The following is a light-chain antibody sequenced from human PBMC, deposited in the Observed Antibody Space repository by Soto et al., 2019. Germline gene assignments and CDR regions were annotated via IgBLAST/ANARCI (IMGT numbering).Light chain of an antibody. Sequence: QSVLTQSSSASASLGSSVKLTCTLSSGQSTYIIAWHQQQPGKAPRYLMKVERSGTYNRGSGIPDRFSGSSSGADRYLTVPTLHFGDEADYYWETWENYPPLVFGGGTKLTVL. CDR2: VERSGTY. J-gene: IGLJ2*01. CDR3: ETWENYPPLV. V-gene: IGLV4-60*02. CDR1: SGQSTYI.